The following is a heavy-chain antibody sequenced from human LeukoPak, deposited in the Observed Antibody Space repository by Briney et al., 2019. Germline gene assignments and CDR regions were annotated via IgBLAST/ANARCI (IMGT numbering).Heavy chain of an antibody. J-gene: IGHJ3*02. V-gene: IGHV4-4*07. CDR2: IYTSGST. CDR1: GGSISSYY. CDR3: ARGGGVGSYGEAFDI. D-gene: IGHD1-26*01. Sequence: SETLSLTCTVSGGSISSYYWSWIRQPAGKGLEWIGRIYTSGSTNYNPSLKSRVTMSVDTSKNQFSLKLSSVTAADTAVYYCARGGGVGSYGEAFDIWGQGTMVTVSS.